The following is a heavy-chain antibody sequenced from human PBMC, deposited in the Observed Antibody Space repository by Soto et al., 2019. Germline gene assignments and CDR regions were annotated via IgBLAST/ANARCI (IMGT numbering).Heavy chain of an antibody. J-gene: IGHJ5*02. CDR2: ISYDGSNK. CDR1: GFTFSSYG. CDR3: AKDPLSVTTHPFNWFDP. D-gene: IGHD4-4*01. Sequence: GGSLRLSCAASGFTFSSYGMHWVRQAPGKGLEWVAVISYDGSNKYYADSVKGRFTISRDNSKNTLYLQMNSLRAEDTAVYYCAKDPLSVTTHPFNWFDPWGQGTLVTVSS. V-gene: IGHV3-30*18.